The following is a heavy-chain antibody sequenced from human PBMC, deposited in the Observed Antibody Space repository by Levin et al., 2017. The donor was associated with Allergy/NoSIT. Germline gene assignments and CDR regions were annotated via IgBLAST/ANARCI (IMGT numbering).Heavy chain of an antibody. J-gene: IGHJ4*02. Sequence: KVSCRGHSYRFSNFWTAWVRQKPGKGLEWMGTIFPADSDTKYSPSFLGQVAISADRFTNTFFLEWNSLNYSDTATYFCDMWPCATSTCTYYFDSWGPGTQVNVSA. CDR1: SYRFSNFW. CDR2: IFPADSDT. V-gene: IGHV5-51*01. D-gene: IGHD3-9*01. CDR3: DMWPCATSTCTYYFDS.